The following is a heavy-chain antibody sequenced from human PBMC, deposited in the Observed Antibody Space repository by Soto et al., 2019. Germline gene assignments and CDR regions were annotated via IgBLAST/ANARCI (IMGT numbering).Heavy chain of an antibody. J-gene: IGHJ5*02. Sequence: SETLSLTCTVSGGSISSGDYYWSWIRQPPGKGLEWIGYIYYSGSTHYNPSLKSRVTISVDTSKNQFSLKLSSVTAADTAVYYCAGGAHVWSPDYGDYVNWFDPWGQGTLVTVSS. CDR3: AGGAHVWSPDYGDYVNWFDP. CDR1: GGSISSGDYY. V-gene: IGHV4-30-4*01. CDR2: IYYSGST. D-gene: IGHD4-17*01.